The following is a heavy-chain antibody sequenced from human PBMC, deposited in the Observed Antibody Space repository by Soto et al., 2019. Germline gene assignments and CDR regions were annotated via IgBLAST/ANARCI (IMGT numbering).Heavy chain of an antibody. J-gene: IGHJ4*02. V-gene: IGHV4-39*01. Sequence: SETLSLTCTVSGGSISSSSYYWGWIRQPPGKGLEWIGSIYYSGSTYYNPSLKSRVTISVDTSKNQFSLKLSSVTAADTAVYYCARHRQCSGGSCYLYFDYWGQGTLVPSPQ. CDR1: GGSISSSSYY. CDR2: IYYSGST. CDR3: ARHRQCSGGSCYLYFDY. D-gene: IGHD2-15*01.